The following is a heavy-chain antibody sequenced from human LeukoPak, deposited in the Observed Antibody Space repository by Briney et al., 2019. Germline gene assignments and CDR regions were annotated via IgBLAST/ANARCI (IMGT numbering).Heavy chain of an antibody. J-gene: IGHJ4*02. D-gene: IGHD1-1*01. CDR3: ARDHRPGPYNWNDGGFDY. Sequence: SVKVSCKASGGTLSSYAISWVRQAPGQGLEWMGGIIPIFGTANYAQKFQGRVTITADESTSTAYMELSSLRSEDTAVYYCARDHRPGPYNWNDGGFDYWGQGTLVTVSS. CDR1: GGTLSSYA. V-gene: IGHV1-69*13. CDR2: IIPIFGTA.